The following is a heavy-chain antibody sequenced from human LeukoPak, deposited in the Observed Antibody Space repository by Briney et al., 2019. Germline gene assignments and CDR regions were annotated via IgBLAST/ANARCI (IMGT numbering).Heavy chain of an antibody. J-gene: IGHJ4*02. CDR1: GYTFTGYY. CDR2: INPNSGGT. Sequence: ASVKVSCKASGYTFTGYYMHWVRQAPGQGLEWMGWINPNSGGTNYAQKFQGRVTMTRDTSISTAYMELSRLRYDDTAVYYCARLYYDSSGYSAYFDYWGQGTLVTVSS. CDR3: ARLYYDSSGYSAYFDY. D-gene: IGHD3-22*01. V-gene: IGHV1-2*02.